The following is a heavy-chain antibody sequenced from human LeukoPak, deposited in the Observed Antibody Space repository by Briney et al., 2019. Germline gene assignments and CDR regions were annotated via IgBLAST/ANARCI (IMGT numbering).Heavy chain of an antibody. CDR2: VIPIFGTA. J-gene: IGHJ3*02. D-gene: IGHD1-26*01. CDR3: ARDTVGGPHGYIGRDDAFDI. CDR1: GGTFSSYA. Sequence: SVKVSCKASGGTFSSYAISWVRQAPGQGLEWMGGVIPIFGTANYAQKFQGRVTITADESTSTAYMELSSLRSEDTAVYYCARDTVGGPHGYIGRDDAFDIWGQGTMVTVSS. V-gene: IGHV1-69*13.